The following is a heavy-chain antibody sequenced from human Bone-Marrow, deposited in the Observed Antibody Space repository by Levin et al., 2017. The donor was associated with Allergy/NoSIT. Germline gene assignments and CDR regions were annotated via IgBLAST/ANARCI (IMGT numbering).Heavy chain of an antibody. J-gene: IGHJ6*02. CDR1: GFTFSSYG. Sequence: GGSLRLSCAASGFTFSSYGMTWVRQAPGKGLEWVSVISGRGLSTYYADSVKGRFSISRDNSKNTLYLQMNSLRAEDTAVYYCAKVGLENLDYYDTTGSFGGDGMDVWGQGTTVTVSS. CDR2: ISGRGLST. D-gene: IGHD3-22*01. V-gene: IGHV3-23*01. CDR3: AKVGLENLDYYDTTGSFGGDGMDV.